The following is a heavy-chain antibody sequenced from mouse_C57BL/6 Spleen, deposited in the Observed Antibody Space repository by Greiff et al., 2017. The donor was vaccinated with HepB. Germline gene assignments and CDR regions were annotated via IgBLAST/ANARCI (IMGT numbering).Heavy chain of an antibody. J-gene: IGHJ1*03. D-gene: IGHD1-1*01. CDR3: ARNHYYGSSLYWYFDV. V-gene: IGHV1-47*01. CDR1: GYTFTTYP. Sequence: VQLQQSGAELVKPGASVKMSCKASGYTFTTYPIEWMKQNHGKSLEWIGNFHPYNDDTKYNEKFKGKATLTVEKSSSTVYLELSRLTSDDSAVYFCARNHYYGSSLYWYFDVGGTGTTVTVSS. CDR2: FHPYNDDT.